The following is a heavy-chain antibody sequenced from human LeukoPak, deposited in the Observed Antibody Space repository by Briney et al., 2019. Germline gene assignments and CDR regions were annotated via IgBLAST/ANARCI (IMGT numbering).Heavy chain of an antibody. J-gene: IGHJ4*02. CDR2: IYYSGST. V-gene: IGHV4-31*03. Sequence: SQTLSLTCTVSGGSISSGGYYWSWIRQHPGKGLEWIGYIYYSGSTYYNPSLKSRVTISVDTSKNQFSLKLSSVTAADTAVHYCARVGDIVLMVYDWGQGTLVTVSS. D-gene: IGHD2-8*01. CDR1: GGSISSGGYY. CDR3: ARVGDIVLMVYD.